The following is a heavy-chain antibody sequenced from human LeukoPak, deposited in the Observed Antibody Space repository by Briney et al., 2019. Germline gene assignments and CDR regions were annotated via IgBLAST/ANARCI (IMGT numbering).Heavy chain of an antibody. J-gene: IGHJ3*02. CDR2: INWNGGST. Sequence: GGSLRLSCAASGFTFDDYGMSWVRHAPGKGLEWVSGINWNGGSTGYADSVKGRFTISRDNAKNSLYLQMNSLRAEDTALYYCAKSNNEGSYRYLRGAFDIWGQGTMVTVSS. D-gene: IGHD3-16*02. V-gene: IGHV3-20*04. CDR3: AKSNNEGSYRYLRGAFDI. CDR1: GFTFDDYG.